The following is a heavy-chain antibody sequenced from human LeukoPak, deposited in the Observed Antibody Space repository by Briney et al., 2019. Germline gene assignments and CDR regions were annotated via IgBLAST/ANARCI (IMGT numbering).Heavy chain of an antibody. Sequence: TLSLTCTVSGGSISSYYWSWIRQPPGKALEWLALIDWDDDKYYSTSLKTRLTISKDTSKNQVVLTMTNMDPVDTATYYCARICGLAAAGTGYWGQGTLVTVSS. D-gene: IGHD6-13*01. CDR3: ARICGLAAAGTGY. V-gene: IGHV2-70*18. CDR1: GGSISSYY. J-gene: IGHJ4*02. CDR2: IDWDDDK.